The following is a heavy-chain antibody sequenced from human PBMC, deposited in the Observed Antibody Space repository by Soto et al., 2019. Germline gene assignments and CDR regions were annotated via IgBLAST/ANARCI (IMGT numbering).Heavy chain of an antibody. CDR1: GFTFSSYD. V-gene: IGHV3-13*05. D-gene: IGHD1-26*01. CDR2: IGTAGDP. CDR3: ARGPVGATRYCDY. J-gene: IGHJ4*02. Sequence: EVQLVESGGGLVQPGGSLRLSCAASGFTFSSYDMHWVRQATGKGLEWVSAIGTAGDPYYPGSVKGRFTISRENANDSLYLQMNSLRAGDTAVYYCARGPVGATRYCDYWGQGTLVTVSS.